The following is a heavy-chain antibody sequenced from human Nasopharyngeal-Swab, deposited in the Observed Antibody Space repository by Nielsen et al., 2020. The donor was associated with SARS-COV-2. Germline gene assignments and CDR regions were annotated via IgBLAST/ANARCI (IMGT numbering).Heavy chain of an antibody. CDR2: IYHSGST. Sequence: SETLSLTCAVSGGSISSSNWWSWVRQPPGKGLEWIGEIYHSGSTNYNPSLKSRVTISVDKSKNQFSLKLSSVTAADTAVYYCARGPRNYDSSGYYHYYYMDVWGKGTTVTVSS. J-gene: IGHJ6*03. V-gene: IGHV4-4*02. CDR1: GGSISSSNW. CDR3: ARGPRNYDSSGYYHYYYMDV. D-gene: IGHD3-22*01.